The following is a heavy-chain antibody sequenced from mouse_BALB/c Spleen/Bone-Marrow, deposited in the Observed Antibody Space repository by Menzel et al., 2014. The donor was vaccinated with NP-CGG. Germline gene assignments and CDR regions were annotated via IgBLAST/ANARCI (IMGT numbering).Heavy chain of an antibody. CDR3: ARYGNYAVDY. V-gene: IGHV2-6*02. Sequence: VMLVESGPGLVAPSQSLSITCTVSGFSLSSYGVHWVRRSPGKGLEWLVVIWSDGSTTYNSALKSRPSISKDNSKSQVFLKMNSLQTDDTAIYYCARYGNYAVDYWGQGTSVTVSS. CDR2: IWSDGST. J-gene: IGHJ4*01. CDR1: GFSLSSYG. D-gene: IGHD2-1*01.